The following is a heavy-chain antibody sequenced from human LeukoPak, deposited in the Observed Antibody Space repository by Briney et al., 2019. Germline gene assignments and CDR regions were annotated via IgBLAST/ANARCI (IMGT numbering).Heavy chain of an antibody. D-gene: IGHD3-10*01. J-gene: IGHJ4*02. CDR2: IRSKAYSGTT. CDR3: TRVGYYYGSGSYYKRYFDY. Sequence: PGGSLRLSCTASGFTFGDYAMSWVRQAPGKGLELVGFIRSKAYSGTTEYAASVKGRFTISRDDSKSIAYLQMNSLKTEDTAVYYCTRVGYYYGSGSYYKRYFDYWGQGTLVTVSS. CDR1: GFTFGDYA. V-gene: IGHV3-49*04.